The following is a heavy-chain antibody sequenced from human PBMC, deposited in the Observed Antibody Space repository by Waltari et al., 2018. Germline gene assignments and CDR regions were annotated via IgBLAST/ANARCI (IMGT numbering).Heavy chain of an antibody. J-gene: IGHJ4*02. CDR3: ARLGAQKGADY. V-gene: IGHV4-38-2*02. Sequence: QVQLQESGPGLVKPSETLSLTCTVSGYSISSGYYWGWIRQPPGKGLEWIGRIYHSASTYDNPSLKSRVTISVDTSKNQFSLKLTSVTAADTAVYYCARLGAQKGADYWGQGTLVTVSS. D-gene: IGHD3-16*01. CDR1: GYSISSGYY. CDR2: IYHSAST.